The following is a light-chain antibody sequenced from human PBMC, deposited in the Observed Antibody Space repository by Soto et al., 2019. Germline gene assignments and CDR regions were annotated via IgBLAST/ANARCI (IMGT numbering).Light chain of an antibody. Sequence: QSALTQPASVSGSPGQSITISCTGTSSDVGSHNLVSWYQQHPGQAPKLMIYEVSNRPLGVSARVSASKSGNTASLTISGIQAEDEADYSCCSYGGSTAVFGGGTQLTVL. V-gene: IGLV2-23*02. CDR2: EVS. CDR1: SSDVGSHNL. CDR3: CSYGGSTAV. J-gene: IGLJ7*01.